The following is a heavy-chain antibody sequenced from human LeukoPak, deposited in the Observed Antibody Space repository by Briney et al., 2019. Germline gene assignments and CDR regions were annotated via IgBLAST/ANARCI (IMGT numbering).Heavy chain of an antibody. Sequence: GGSLRLSCAASGFTFSSYGMHWVRQAPGKGLEWEAVIWYDGSNKYYADSVKGRLTISRDNSKNTLYLQMNSLRAEDTALYYCAKESGHCSCTSCFADAFDIWGQGTMVTVSS. D-gene: IGHD2-2*01. CDR1: GFTFSSYG. CDR3: AKESGHCSCTSCFADAFDI. V-gene: IGHV3-33*06. J-gene: IGHJ3*02. CDR2: IWYDGSNK.